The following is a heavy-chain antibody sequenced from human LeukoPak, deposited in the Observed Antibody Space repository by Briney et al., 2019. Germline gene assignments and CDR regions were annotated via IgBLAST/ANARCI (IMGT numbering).Heavy chain of an antibody. Sequence: SETLSLTCAVSGGSVSSGGFSWTWIRQPPGKGLEWIGYIYQSGTTEHNLSLKSRVTISVDRSNNQFSLKVNSVTAADTAVYFCARENRGGIFDYWGQGILVAVSS. D-gene: IGHD3-16*01. CDR3: ARENRGGIFDY. J-gene: IGHJ4*02. CDR2: IYQSGTT. V-gene: IGHV4-30-2*01. CDR1: GGSVSSGGFS.